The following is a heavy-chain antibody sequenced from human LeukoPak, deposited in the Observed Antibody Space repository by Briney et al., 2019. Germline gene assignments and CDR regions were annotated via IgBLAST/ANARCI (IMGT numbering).Heavy chain of an antibody. J-gene: IGHJ4*02. Sequence: ASVKVSCKVSGYTLTELSMHWVRQAPGKGLGWMGGFDPEDGETIYAQKFQGRVTMTEDTSTDTAYMELSSLRSEDTAVYYCATATLVATASFDYWGQGTLVTVSS. CDR3: ATATLVATASFDY. CDR2: FDPEDGET. V-gene: IGHV1-24*01. D-gene: IGHD5-12*01. CDR1: GYTLTELS.